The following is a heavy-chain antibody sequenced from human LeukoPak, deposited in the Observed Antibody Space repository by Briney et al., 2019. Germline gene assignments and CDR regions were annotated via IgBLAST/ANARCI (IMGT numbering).Heavy chain of an antibody. Sequence: GGSLRLSCAASGFTFSSYAMSWVRQAPGKGLEWVSSVNDGGDNTHYADYLRGRFTVSRDNSRNTLWLQMNSLRAEDTAIYYCAKARGTTGWLPYFDYWGQGALVTVSS. J-gene: IGHJ4*02. CDR1: GFTFSSYA. V-gene: IGHV3-23*01. CDR3: AKARGTTGWLPYFDY. D-gene: IGHD6-19*01. CDR2: VNDGGDNT.